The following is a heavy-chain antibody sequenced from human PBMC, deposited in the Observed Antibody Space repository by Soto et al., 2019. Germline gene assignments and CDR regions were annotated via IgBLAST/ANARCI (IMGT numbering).Heavy chain of an antibody. CDR3: AKVLYYYASSGYRVFDY. CDR1: GFTFNNYA. D-gene: IGHD3-22*01. J-gene: IGHJ4*02. CDR2: LSVSGGTT. V-gene: IGHV3-23*01. Sequence: GGSLRLSCAASGFTFNNYALTWVRKAPGKGLEWVSTLSVSGGTTHYSDSVKGRFTISRDNSKKTVYLQMHGLSADDTAVYYCAKVLYYYASSGYRVFDYWGQGALVTVSS.